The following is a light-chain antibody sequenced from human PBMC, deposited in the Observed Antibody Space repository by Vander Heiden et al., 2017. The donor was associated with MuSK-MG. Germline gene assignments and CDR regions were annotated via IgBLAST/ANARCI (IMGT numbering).Light chain of an antibody. CDR2: GNS. CDR3: QSYDSTLSGSNYV. V-gene: IGLV1-40*01. Sequence: QSVLTQPPSVSGAPGPRVTISCTGSSSNIGAGYDVHWYQQLPGTAPKLLIYGNSNRPSGVPDRFSGSKSGTSASLAITGLQAEDEADYYCQSYDSTLSGSNYVFGTGTKVTVL. J-gene: IGLJ1*01. CDR1: SSNIGAGYD.